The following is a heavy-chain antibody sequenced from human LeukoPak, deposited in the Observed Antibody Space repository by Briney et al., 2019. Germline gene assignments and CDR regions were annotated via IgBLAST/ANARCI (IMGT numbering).Heavy chain of an antibody. Sequence: GGSLRLSCAASGFTLTNYDMHWVRQATGKGLEWVSPIGNTGDTYYPGSVKGRFTISRENGKNSFYLRMNSLRDEDTAVYYCVRDDEYDDNGLDVWGQGTTVTVFS. D-gene: IGHD4/OR15-4a*01. V-gene: IGHV3-13*01. CDR1: GFTLTNYD. CDR3: VRDDEYDDNGLDV. J-gene: IGHJ3*01. CDR2: IGNTGDT.